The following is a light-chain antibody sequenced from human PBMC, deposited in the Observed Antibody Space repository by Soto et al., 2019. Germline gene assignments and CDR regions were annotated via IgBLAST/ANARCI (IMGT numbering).Light chain of an antibody. Sequence: QSALTQPASVSGSPGQSVTISFAGSSNDIGEYNYVSWYQQHPGEAPKVVIYEVSSRPSGSSNRFSGSKSGNTASLTISGLQADDETDYYWRSYTTGTSLVFATATQAAVL. CDR3: RSYTTGTSLV. J-gene: IGLJ1*01. CDR1: SNDIGEYNY. V-gene: IGLV2-14*01. CDR2: EVS.